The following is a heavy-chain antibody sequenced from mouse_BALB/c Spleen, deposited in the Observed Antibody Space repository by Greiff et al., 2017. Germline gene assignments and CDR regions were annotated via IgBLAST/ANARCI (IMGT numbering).Heavy chain of an antibody. CDR2: ISYCGST. CDR1: GYSFTSGY. CDR3: AREINTATSYYFDY. V-gene: IGHV3-8*02. D-gene: IGHD1-2*01. Sequence: EVMLVDSGPSLVKPSQSLSLSCSVTGYSFTSGYLNWIRKFPGNKLEYMGYISYCGSTYYNPSLKSRISITRDTSKNQYYLQLNSVTTEDTATYYCAREINTATSYYFDYWGQGTTRTVSS. J-gene: IGHJ2*01.